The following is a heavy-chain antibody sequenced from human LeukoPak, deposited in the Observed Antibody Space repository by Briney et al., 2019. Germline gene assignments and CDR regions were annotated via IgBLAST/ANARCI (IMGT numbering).Heavy chain of an antibody. CDR3: ARAISWNDYGDYGLDY. CDR2: ISGSGGST. J-gene: IGHJ4*02. V-gene: IGHV3-23*01. Sequence: GGSLRLSCAASGFTFSSYAMSWVRQAPGKGLEWVSAISGSGGSTYYADSVKGRFTISRDNSKNTLYLQMNSLRAEDTAVYYCARAISWNDYGDYGLDYWGQGTLVTVSS. CDR1: GFTFSSYA. D-gene: IGHD4-17*01.